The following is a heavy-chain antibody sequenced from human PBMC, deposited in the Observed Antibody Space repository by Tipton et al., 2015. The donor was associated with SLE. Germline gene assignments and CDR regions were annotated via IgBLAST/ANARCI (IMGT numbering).Heavy chain of an antibody. CDR1: GGSISGHY. J-gene: IGHJ4*02. Sequence: TLSLTCTVSGGSISGHYWSWIRQPPGKGLEWIGYIYYSGSTNYNPSLKSRVTISVDTSKNQFSLKLSSVTAADTAVYYCARNALDTAYYFDYWGQGTLVTVSS. V-gene: IGHV4-59*08. D-gene: IGHD5-18*01. CDR3: ARNALDTAYYFDY. CDR2: IYYSGST.